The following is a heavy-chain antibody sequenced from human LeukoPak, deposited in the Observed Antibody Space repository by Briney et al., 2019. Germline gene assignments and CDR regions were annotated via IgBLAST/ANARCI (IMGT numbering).Heavy chain of an antibody. CDR3: ARPYYYDSRIDP. Sequence: SETLSLTCTVSGFSMSSGDYYWSWIRQHPGMGLEWIGYIYYSGTTYYNPSLKSRVTMSADTSKNQLSLKLSSVTAADTAVYYCARPYYYDSRIDPWGQGILVTVSS. J-gene: IGHJ5*02. CDR2: IYYSGTT. V-gene: IGHV4-30-4*08. D-gene: IGHD3-22*01. CDR1: GFSMSSGDYY.